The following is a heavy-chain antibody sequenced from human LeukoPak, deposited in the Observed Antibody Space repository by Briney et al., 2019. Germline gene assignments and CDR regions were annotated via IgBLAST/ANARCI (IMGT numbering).Heavy chain of an antibody. V-gene: IGHV1-2*02. CDR1: GYTFTSYY. CDR3: ARSHIAVAGIGY. Sequence: GASVKVSCKASGYTFTSYYMHWVRQAPGQGLEWMGWINPNSGGTNYAQKFQGRVTMTRDTSISTAYMELSRLRSDDTAVYYCARSHIAVAGIGYWGQGTLVTVSS. J-gene: IGHJ4*02. CDR2: INPNSGGT. D-gene: IGHD6-19*01.